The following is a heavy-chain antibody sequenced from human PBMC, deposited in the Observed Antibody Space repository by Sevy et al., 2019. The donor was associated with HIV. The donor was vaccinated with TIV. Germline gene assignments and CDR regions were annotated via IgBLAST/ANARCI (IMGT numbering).Heavy chain of an antibody. CDR3: AKSLGGGPYYYYGMDV. D-gene: IGHD2-15*01. CDR2: ISGSGGST. J-gene: IGHJ6*02. V-gene: IGHV3-23*01. Sequence: GGSLRLSCAASGFTFSSYAMSWVRQAPGKGLEWVSAISGSGGSTYYADPVKGRFTISRANSKNTRYLQMNSRRAKDTAVYYCAKSLGGGPYYYYGMDVWGQGTTFTVSS. CDR1: GFTFSSYA.